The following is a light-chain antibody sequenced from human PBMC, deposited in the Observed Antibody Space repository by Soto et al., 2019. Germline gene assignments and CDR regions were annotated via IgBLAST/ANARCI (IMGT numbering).Light chain of an antibody. CDR2: DDS. V-gene: IGLV3-21*02. CDR3: LVWDSIGDNYV. J-gene: IGLJ1*01. CDR1: NIGSDT. Sequence: SYELTQPPSVSVAPGETARITCGRNNIGSDTVHWYQQKPGQAPVVVVYDDSERPSGTPERISGSNSGDTATLTIRRVEAGDEADYYCLVWDSIGDNYVFGSGTKVTVX.